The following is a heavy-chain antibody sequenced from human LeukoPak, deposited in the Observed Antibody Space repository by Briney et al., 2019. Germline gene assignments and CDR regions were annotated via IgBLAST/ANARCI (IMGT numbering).Heavy chain of an antibody. CDR2: ISGSGGST. CDR1: GFTFSSYS. D-gene: IGHD1-26*01. V-gene: IGHV3-23*01. CDR3: ARLYSGTSYRVTY. Sequence: GGSLRLSCAASGFTFSSYSMNWVRQAPGKGLEWVSAISGSGGSTYYADSVKGRFTISRDNSKNTLYLQMNSLRAEDTALYYCARLYSGTSYRVTYWGQGTLVTVSS. J-gene: IGHJ4*02.